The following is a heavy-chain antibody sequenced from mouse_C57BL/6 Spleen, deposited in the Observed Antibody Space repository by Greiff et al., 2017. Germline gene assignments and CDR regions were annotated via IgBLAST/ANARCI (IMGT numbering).Heavy chain of an antibody. J-gene: IGHJ2*01. D-gene: IGHD1-1*01. Sequence: QVQLQQSGPELVKPGASVKISCKASGYSFTTYYIHWVKQRPGQGLEWIGWIYPGSGNTKYNEKFKGKAPLTADTSSSTADMQLSSLTSEDAAVYYCASSYGTYYFDYWGQGTTLTVSS. CDR2: IYPGSGNT. CDR1: GYSFTTYY. CDR3: ASSYGTYYFDY. V-gene: IGHV1-66*01.